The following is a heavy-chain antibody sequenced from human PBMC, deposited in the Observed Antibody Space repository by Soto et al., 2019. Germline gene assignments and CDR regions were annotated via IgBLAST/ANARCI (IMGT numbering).Heavy chain of an antibody. CDR2: INPNSGDT. Sequence: ASVKVSCKASGYTFTGYYMHWVRQAPGQGLEWMGWINPNSGDTNYAQKFQGWVTMTRDTSASTAYMELSSLRSEDTAVYYCARDFEAGTFDYWGQGTLVTVSS. D-gene: IGHD6-19*01. CDR1: GYTFTGYY. J-gene: IGHJ4*02. V-gene: IGHV1-2*04. CDR3: ARDFEAGTFDY.